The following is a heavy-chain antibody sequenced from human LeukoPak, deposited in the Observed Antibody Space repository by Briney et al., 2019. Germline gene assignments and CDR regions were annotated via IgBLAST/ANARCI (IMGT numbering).Heavy chain of an antibody. J-gene: IGHJ6*02. CDR1: GFTFSNHW. Sequence: GGPLRLSCAASGFTFSNHWMHWVRQVPGKGLVSVSRIHIDENRKTYADSVKGRFTISRDNAKNTLYLQMNSLGVEDTAVYYCVRGSSDLNGMDVWGQGTTVTVSS. CDR3: VRGSSDLNGMDV. V-gene: IGHV3-74*01. CDR2: IHIDENRK. D-gene: IGHD6-19*01.